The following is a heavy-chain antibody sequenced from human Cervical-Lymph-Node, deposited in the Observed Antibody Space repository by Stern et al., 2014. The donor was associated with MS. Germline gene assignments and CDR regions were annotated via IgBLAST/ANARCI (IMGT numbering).Heavy chain of an antibody. CDR3: GKDLHFWTADS. V-gene: IGHV3-23*01. CDR2: SGSDGGT. J-gene: IGHJ4*02. D-gene: IGHD3-3*02. Sequence: EVQLLESGGGLVQPGGSLRLSCAGSGFTLKNFAMTWIRQAPGKGLEWVSGSGSDGGTHYAESVKGRFTISRDNSKNTVYLQMDRLRVEDTAVYFCGKDLHFWTADSWGQGTLVTVSS. CDR1: GFTLKNFA.